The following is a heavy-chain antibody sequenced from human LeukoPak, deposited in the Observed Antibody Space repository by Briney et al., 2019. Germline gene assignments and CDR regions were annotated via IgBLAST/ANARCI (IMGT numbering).Heavy chain of an antibody. V-gene: IGHV4-34*01. CDR3: ARLITYYYDSSGYQAYYYYYMDV. J-gene: IGHJ6*03. Sequence: PSETLSLTCAVYGGSFSGYYWSWIRQPPGKGLEWIGEINHSGSSNYNPSLKSRVTISVDTSKNQFSLKLSSVTAADTAVYYCARLITYYYDSSGYQAYYYYYMDVWGKGTTVTISS. CDR1: GGSFSGYY. CDR2: INHSGSS. D-gene: IGHD3-22*01.